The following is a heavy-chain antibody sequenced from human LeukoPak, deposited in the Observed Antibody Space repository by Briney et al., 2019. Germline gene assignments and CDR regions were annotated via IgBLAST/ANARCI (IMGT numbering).Heavy chain of an antibody. CDR1: GFTFSSYS. CDR3: ARTYYDILTGYNPYFDY. V-gene: IGHV3-21*01. J-gene: IGHJ4*02. D-gene: IGHD3-9*01. CDR2: ITASSTAI. Sequence: GGSLRLSCAASGFTFSSYSMNWVRQAPGKGLEWVSSITASSTAIYSADSVKGRFTISRDNAKNFLYLQMNSLRAEDTAVYYCARTYYDILTGYNPYFDYWGQGILVTVS.